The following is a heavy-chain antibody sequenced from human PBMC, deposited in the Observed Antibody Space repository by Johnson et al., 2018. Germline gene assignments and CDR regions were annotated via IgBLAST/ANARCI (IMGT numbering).Heavy chain of an antibody. CDR3: VTTTGNAFNT. CDR1: GLTFSNKW. D-gene: IGHD1-14*01. CDR2: IRTDGSGT. J-gene: IGHJ3*02. Sequence: EVQLLESGGGLVQPGGSRTLSCAASGLTFSNKWIHWVRHVPGQGLLWVSHIRTDGSGTNYADSVKGRFTVSRDSVRNTVYLQMSTLGVDDTAVYYCVTTTGNAFNTWGQGTVVTVSS. V-gene: IGHV3-74*02.